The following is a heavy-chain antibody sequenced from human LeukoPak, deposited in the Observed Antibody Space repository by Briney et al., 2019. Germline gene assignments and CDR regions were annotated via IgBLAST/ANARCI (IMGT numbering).Heavy chain of an antibody. CDR2: IYTSGST. CDR3: AGRSLWFGEQNPYFDY. D-gene: IGHD3-10*01. CDR1: GGPISSYY. Sequence: PSETLSLTCTVSGGPISSYYWSWIRQPAGKGLEWIGRIYTSGSTNYNPSLKSRVTMSVDTSKNQFSLKLSSVTAADTAVYYCAGRSLWFGEQNPYFDYWGQGTLVTVSS. J-gene: IGHJ4*02. V-gene: IGHV4-4*07.